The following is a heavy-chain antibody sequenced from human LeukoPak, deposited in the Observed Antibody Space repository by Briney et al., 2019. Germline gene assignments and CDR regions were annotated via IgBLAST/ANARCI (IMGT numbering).Heavy chain of an antibody. Sequence: GGSLRLSCAASGFTFSGSAMHWVRQASGKGLEGVGRIRSKANSYATAYAASVKGRFTISRDDSKNTAYLQMNSLKTEDTAVYYCTRLFDDSSGYWGQGTLVTVSS. CDR3: TRLFDDSSGY. CDR1: GFTFSGSA. V-gene: IGHV3-73*01. D-gene: IGHD3-22*01. CDR2: IRSKANSYAT. J-gene: IGHJ4*02.